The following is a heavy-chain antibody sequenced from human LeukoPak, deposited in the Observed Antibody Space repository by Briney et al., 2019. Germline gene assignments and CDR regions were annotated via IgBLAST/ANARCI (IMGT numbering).Heavy chain of an antibody. D-gene: IGHD3-22*01. Sequence: GGSLRLSCAASGFTFDDYAMHWVRQAPGKGLEWVSGISWNSGSIGYADSVKGRFTISRDNAKNSLYLQMNSLRAEDMALYYGAKSSGGGGYYDSSGYYFDYWGQGTLVTVSS. CDR3: AKSSGGGGYYDSSGYYFDY. CDR2: ISWNSGSI. V-gene: IGHV3-9*03. J-gene: IGHJ4*02. CDR1: GFTFDDYA.